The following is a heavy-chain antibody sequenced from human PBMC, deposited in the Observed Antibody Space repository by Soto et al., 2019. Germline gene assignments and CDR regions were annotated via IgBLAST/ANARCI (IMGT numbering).Heavy chain of an antibody. V-gene: IGHV1-58*01. CDR3: HSGVLRFLDPGAFDI. Sequence: SVKVSCKASGFTFTSSAVQWVRQARGQRLEWIGWIVVGSGNTNYAQKFQERVTITRDMSTSTAYMELSSLRSEDTAVYYCHSGVLRFLDPGAFDIWGQGTMVTVS. CDR1: GFTFTSSA. CDR2: IVVGSGNT. D-gene: IGHD3-3*01. J-gene: IGHJ3*02.